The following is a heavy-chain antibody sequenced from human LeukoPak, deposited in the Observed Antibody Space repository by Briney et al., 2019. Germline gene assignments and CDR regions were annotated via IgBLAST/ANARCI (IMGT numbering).Heavy chain of an antibody. CDR3: AHRRGGYNWNHGDFDY. D-gene: IGHD1-14*01. CDR1: GFSLTTIGAG. CDR2: IYWDNDK. Sequence: SGPTLVNPTQTLTLTCTFSGFSLTTIGAGVGWIRQPPGKAPEWLALIYWDNDKRYSPSLKTRLTITKDPSKNLVVFIMTDMDPVDTATYFCAHRRGGYNWNHGDFDYWGQGTLVTVSS. V-gene: IGHV2-5*02. J-gene: IGHJ4*02.